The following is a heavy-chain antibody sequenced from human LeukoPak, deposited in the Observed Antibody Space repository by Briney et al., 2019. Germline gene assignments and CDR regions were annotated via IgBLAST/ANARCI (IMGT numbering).Heavy chain of an antibody. CDR3: ARRAEIYYDSSGYSGYYFDY. CDR2: IYPGDSDT. J-gene: IGHJ4*02. D-gene: IGHD3-22*01. Sequence: GESLKISCKGSGYSFTSYWIGWVRQMPGKGLGWRGIIYPGDSDTRYSPSFQGQVTISADKSISTAYLQWSSLKASDTAMYYCARRAEIYYDSSGYSGYYFDYWGQATLVTVSS. CDR1: GYSFTSYW. V-gene: IGHV5-51*01.